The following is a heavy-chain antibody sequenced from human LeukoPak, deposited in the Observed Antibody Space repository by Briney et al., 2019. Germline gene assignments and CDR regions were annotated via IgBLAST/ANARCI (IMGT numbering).Heavy chain of an antibody. V-gene: IGHV3-23*01. CDR3: AREGIAAAEDY. D-gene: IGHD6-13*01. Sequence: PGGSLRLSCAASGFSFNSYAMSWVRQAPGKGLEWVSAINNDGDSTYSADSVKGRFTVSRDNSKNTLYLQMNSLRAEDAAVYYCAREGIAAAEDYWGQGTLVTVSS. CDR2: INNDGDST. CDR1: GFSFNSYA. J-gene: IGHJ4*02.